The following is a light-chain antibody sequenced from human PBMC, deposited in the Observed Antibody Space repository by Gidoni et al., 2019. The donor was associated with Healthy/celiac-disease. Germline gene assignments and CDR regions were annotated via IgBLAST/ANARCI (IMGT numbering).Light chain of an antibody. CDR2: RDS. Sequence: SYELTQPLSVSVALGQTARITGGGNKLGSKNVHWYHQKPGQAPLLVIYRDSNRPSGIPERFSGSNSGNTATLTISRAQAGDEADYYCQVWDSSTLWVFGGGTKLTVL. J-gene: IGLJ3*02. V-gene: IGLV3-9*01. CDR1: KLGSKN. CDR3: QVWDSSTLWV.